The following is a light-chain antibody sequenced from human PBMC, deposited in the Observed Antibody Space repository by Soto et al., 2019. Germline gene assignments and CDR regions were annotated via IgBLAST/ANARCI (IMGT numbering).Light chain of an antibody. CDR3: GSYSSTDTPFV. V-gene: IGLV2-11*01. CDR1: SIDVGGSNY. J-gene: IGLJ1*01. Sequence: QSVLTQPRSVSGSPGQSVTISCTGPSIDVGGSNYVSWYQQHPGKAPELMIYDVSERPSGVPDRFSGSKSVNTASLTISGLQAEDESDYYCGSYSSTDTPFVFGTGTKVTVL. CDR2: DVS.